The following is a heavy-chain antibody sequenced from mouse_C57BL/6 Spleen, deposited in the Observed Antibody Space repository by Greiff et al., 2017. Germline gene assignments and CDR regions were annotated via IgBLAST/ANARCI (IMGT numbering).Heavy chain of an antibody. D-gene: IGHD2-4*01. J-gene: IGHJ4*01. CDR1: GYTFTSYW. CDR2: IDPSDSET. V-gene: IGHV1-52*01. CDR3: ARAYDYDGGYAMDY. Sequence: VQLQQPGAELVRPGSSVKLSCKASGYTFTSYWMHWVKQRPIQGLEWIGNIDPSDSETHYNQKFKDKATLTVDKSSSTAYMQLSSLTSEDSAVYYCARAYDYDGGYAMDYWSQGASVTVSS.